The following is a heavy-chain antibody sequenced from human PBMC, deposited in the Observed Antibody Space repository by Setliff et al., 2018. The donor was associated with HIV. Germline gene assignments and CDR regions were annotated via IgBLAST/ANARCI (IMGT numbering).Heavy chain of an antibody. CDR3: ARGSGRFCSGGRCSAFDY. CDR2: IYQTGTT. V-gene: IGHV4-39*07. CDR1: GDSVSSSSYY. D-gene: IGHD2-15*01. Sequence: PSETLSLTCTVSGDSVSSSSYYWGRIRQPPGKGLEWIGSIYQTGTTYYNPSLKSRVTISVDTSQNQFSLRLSSVTAADTAVYYCARGSGRFCSGGRCSAFDYWGQGTLVTVSS. J-gene: IGHJ4*02.